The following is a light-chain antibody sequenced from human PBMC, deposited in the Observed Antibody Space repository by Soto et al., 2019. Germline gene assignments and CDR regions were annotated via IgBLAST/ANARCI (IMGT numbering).Light chain of an antibody. CDR1: QSISTY. J-gene: IGKJ5*01. Sequence: DIQMTQSPSSLSASVGDIVTITCRASQSISTYLKWYQQKSGKAPKLLIYAASSLQSGVPSRFSGSGSGTDFTLTISSLQPEDFATYYCQQSSSALITFGQGTRLDIK. V-gene: IGKV1-39*01. CDR2: AAS. CDR3: QQSSSALIT.